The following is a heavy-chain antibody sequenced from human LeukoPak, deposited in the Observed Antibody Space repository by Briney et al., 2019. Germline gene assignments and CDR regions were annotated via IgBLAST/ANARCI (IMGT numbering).Heavy chain of an antibody. CDR1: GYTFTAYY. CDR2: INPNSGGT. Sequence: GASVKVSCKASGYTFTAYYMHWVRQAPGQGLEWMGWINPNSGGTKYAQKFQGRVTMTRDTSISTAYMELSGLRSDDTAVFYCARDYYDSSGYGSFDYWGQGTLVTVSS. J-gene: IGHJ4*02. V-gene: IGHV1-2*02. D-gene: IGHD3-22*01. CDR3: ARDYYDSSGYGSFDY.